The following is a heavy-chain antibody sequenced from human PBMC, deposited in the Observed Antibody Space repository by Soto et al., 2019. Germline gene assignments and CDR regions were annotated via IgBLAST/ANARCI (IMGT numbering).Heavy chain of an antibody. CDR1: GFTVSNNY. V-gene: IGHV3-53*03. CDR3: ARAEWGSSYTQYYYALDV. J-gene: IGHJ6*02. Sequence: GGSLRLSCAASGFTVSNNYISGARKPPGKGLEWVSLIYSGGSTYYADSVKGRFTLSRDNSKNTVYLQMNSLRAEDTAVYYCARAEWGSSYTQYYYALDVWGQGTTVTVSS. D-gene: IGHD6-13*01. CDR2: IYSGGST.